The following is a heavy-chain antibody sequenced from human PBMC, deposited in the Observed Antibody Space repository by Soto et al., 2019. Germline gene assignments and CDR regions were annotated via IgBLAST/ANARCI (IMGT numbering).Heavy chain of an antibody. D-gene: IGHD7-27*01. J-gene: IGHJ5*02. CDR2: IYYSGIT. CDR1: CGSVISSTYY. V-gene: IGHV4-39*01. Sequence: PSETLSLTCTFSCGSVISSTYYWGWIRQPPGKGLEWIGTIYYSGITYYNPSLQSRVTISVDTSKNQFSLRLSFVTAADAALYFCARQDVRAWGRFDPWGQGTLVTVSS. CDR3: ARQDVRAWGRFDP.